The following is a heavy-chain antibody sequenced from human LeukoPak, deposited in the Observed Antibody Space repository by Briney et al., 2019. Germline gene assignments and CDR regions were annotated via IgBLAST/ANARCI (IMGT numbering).Heavy chain of an antibody. CDR1: GYTFTSYG. CDR2: ISAYNGNT. CDR3: ARERDYYYGSGSSVKGYYGMDV. Sequence: GASVKVSCKASGYTFTSYGISWVRQAPGQGLEWMGWISAYNGNTNYAQKLQGRVTMTTDTSTSTAYMELSRLRSDDTAVYYCARERDYYYGSGSSVKGYYGMDVWGQGTTVTVSS. J-gene: IGHJ6*02. D-gene: IGHD3-10*01. V-gene: IGHV1-18*01.